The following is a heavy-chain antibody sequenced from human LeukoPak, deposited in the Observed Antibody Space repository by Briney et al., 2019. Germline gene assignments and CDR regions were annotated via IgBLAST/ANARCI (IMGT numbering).Heavy chain of an antibody. D-gene: IGHD1-20*01. J-gene: IGHJ4*02. CDR3: ARAGYNWNYVET. CDR1: GSTFRSYA. CDR2: ISYDGSNK. Sequence: GGSLRLSCAASGSTFRSYAMHWVRQAPGKGLEWVAVISYDGSNKYHADSVKGRFTISRDNSKNTLSLQMNSLRAEDTAVYYCARAGYNWNYVETWGQGTLVTVSS. V-gene: IGHV3-30-3*01.